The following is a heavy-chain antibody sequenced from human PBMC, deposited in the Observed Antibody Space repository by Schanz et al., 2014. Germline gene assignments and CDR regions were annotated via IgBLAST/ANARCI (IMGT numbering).Heavy chain of an antibody. CDR2: ISTCRNEDT. D-gene: IGHD6-19*01. Sequence: QVQLVQSGAEVKKPAASVRVSCKVSGYAFTTYGISWVRQAPGQGPEFMGRISTCRNEDTNAAQRFQGRLTMTTDTSTSTAYMEVRSLRSDDTAEYYCARGGDSGGWYDRGIAHFDYWGQGTLVNVSS. V-gene: IGHV1-18*01. CDR1: GYAFTTYG. CDR3: ARGGDSGGWYDRGIAHFDY. J-gene: IGHJ4*02.